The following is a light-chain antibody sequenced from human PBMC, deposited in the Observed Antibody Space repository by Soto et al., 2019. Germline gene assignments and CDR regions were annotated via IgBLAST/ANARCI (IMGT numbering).Light chain of an antibody. V-gene: IGKV3-20*01. CDR1: RGIDTY. J-gene: IGKJ1*01. CDR3: QQYGSSPPWA. Sequence: EIVLTQSPATLSLSPGERATLSCRASRGIDTYLAWYQQKRGQAPRLLIYDASNRATGIPARFSGSGSGTDFTLTISRLEPEDFAVYYCQQYGSSPPWAFGQGTKVDIK. CDR2: DAS.